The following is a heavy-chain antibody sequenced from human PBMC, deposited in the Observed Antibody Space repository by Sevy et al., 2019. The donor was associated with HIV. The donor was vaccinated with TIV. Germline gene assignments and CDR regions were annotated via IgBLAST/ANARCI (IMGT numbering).Heavy chain of an antibody. V-gene: IGHV4-39*01. Sequence: SETLSLTCTVSGGFISSSIYYWARIRQPPGKGLEWIGSIYYSGSTYYNPSLKSRVAISVDTSKKQFLLKLTSVTAADTAVYYCATHYDFWSGYQNNWFDPWGQGTLVTVSS. CDR3: ATHYDFWSGYQNNWFDP. CDR2: IYYSGST. J-gene: IGHJ5*02. D-gene: IGHD3-3*01. CDR1: GGFISSSIYY.